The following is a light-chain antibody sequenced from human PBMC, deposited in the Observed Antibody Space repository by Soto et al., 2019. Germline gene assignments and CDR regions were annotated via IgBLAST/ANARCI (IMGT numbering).Light chain of an antibody. CDR1: SSDVGGYNY. V-gene: IGLV2-8*01. CDR2: EVN. Sequence: QSALTQPPSASGSPGQSVAISCTGTSSDVGGYNYVSWYQQHPGKAPKLMIYEVNKRPSGVPDRFSGSKSGNTASLTVSGLQAEDEADYYCSSFAGSNNFPYGFGTGTKLTVL. CDR3: SSFAGSNNFPYG. J-gene: IGLJ1*01.